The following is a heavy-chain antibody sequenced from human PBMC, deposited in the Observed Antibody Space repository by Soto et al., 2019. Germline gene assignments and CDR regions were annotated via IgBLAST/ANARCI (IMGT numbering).Heavy chain of an antibody. Sequence: SETLSLTCAVYGGSFSGYYWSWIRQPPGKGLEWIGEINHSGSTNYNPSLKSRVTISVDTSKNQFSLKLSSVTAADTAVYYCAREGGNSGVPWEYYYGMDVWGQGTTVTVSS. CDR3: AREGGNSGVPWEYYYGMDV. V-gene: IGHV4-34*01. CDR2: INHSGST. J-gene: IGHJ6*02. CDR1: GGSFSGYY. D-gene: IGHD1-26*01.